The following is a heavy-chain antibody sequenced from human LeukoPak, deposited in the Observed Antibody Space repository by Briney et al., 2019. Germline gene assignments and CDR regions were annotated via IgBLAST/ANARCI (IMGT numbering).Heavy chain of an antibody. D-gene: IGHD2-2*02. J-gene: IGHJ4*02. CDR3: ARDKGDQLLYGSLDY. CDR2: ISAYNGNT. V-gene: IGHV1-18*01. CDR1: GYTFTSYG. Sequence: ASVKVSCKASGYTFTSYGISWVRQAPGQGLEWMGWISAYNGNTNYAQKLQGRVTMTTDTSTSTAYMELRSLRSDDTAVYYCARDKGDQLLYGSLDYWGQGTLVTVSS.